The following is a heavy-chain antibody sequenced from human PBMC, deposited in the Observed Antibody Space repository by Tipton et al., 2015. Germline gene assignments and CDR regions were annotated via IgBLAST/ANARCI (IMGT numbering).Heavy chain of an antibody. CDR3: AKGQVPSSGWYYFDY. D-gene: IGHD6-19*01. J-gene: IGHJ4*02. Sequence: SLRLSCAASGITFSSYAMSWVRQAPGKGLEWVSAISGSGGSTYYADSVKGRFTISRDNSKNTLYLQMNSLRAEDTAVYYCAKGQVPSSGWYYFDYWGQGTLVTVSS. V-gene: IGHV3-23*01. CDR2: ISGSGGST. CDR1: GITFSSYA.